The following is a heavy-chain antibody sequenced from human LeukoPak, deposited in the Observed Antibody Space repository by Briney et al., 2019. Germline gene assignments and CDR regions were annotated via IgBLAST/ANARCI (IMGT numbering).Heavy chain of an antibody. CDR3: AKDGRFDPGATGDY. CDR1: GFTFSNYA. V-gene: IGHV3-23*01. Sequence: PGGSLRLSCAASGFTFSNYAMNWVRRAPGRGLEWVSSISGSGRTTYYRGFVQGRFTISRDNSRNTLYLQMNSLRAEDTAVYYCAKDGRFDPGATGDYWGQGTLVTVSS. D-gene: IGHD5-12*01. CDR2: ISGSGRTT. J-gene: IGHJ4*02.